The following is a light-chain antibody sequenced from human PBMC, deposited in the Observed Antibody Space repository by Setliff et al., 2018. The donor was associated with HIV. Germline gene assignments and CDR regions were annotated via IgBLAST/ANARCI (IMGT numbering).Light chain of an antibody. Sequence: QSVLTQPPSVSGSPGQSVTISCIGTSSDVGSYNRVSWYQQSPGTAPKLMIYEVSYRPSEVPDRFSASKSGNTASLTISGLQAEDEADYYCSSYTTSNTYVSGTGTKVTVL. CDR3: SSYTTSNTYV. V-gene: IGLV2-18*02. CDR1: SSDVGSYNR. CDR2: EVS. J-gene: IGLJ1*01.